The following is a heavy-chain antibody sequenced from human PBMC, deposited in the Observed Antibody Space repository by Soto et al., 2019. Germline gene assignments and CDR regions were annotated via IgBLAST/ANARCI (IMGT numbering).Heavy chain of an antibody. V-gene: IGHV3-11*01. CDR2: ISSSGSTI. CDR3: ARDPPANYNWNWPSLDY. Sequence: GGSLRLSCAASGFTFSDYYMSWIRQAPGRGLEWVSYISSSGSTIYYADTVKGRFTLSRDNAKNSLYLQMNSLRAEDTAVYYCARDPPANYNWNWPSLDYWGQGTLVTVSS. D-gene: IGHD1-7*01. CDR1: GFTFSDYY. J-gene: IGHJ4*02.